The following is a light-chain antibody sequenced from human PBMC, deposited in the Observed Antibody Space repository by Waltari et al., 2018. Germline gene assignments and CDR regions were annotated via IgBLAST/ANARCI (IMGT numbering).Light chain of an antibody. CDR1: QTISSY. CDR2: GAS. Sequence: DIQMTQSPSSLSASVGDRVTISCRASQTISSYLNWYQQKPGKAPDLLIYGASGLQSGVPSRFSGRGSVTDFTLTISSLQPGDFATYYCQQSYSTPPYTFGQGTKLEIK. J-gene: IGKJ2*01. V-gene: IGKV1-39*01. CDR3: QQSYSTPPYT.